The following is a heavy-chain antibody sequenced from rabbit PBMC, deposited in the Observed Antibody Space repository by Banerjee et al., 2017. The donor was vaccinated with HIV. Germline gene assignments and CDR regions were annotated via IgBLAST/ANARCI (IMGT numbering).Heavy chain of an antibody. Sequence: QEQLEESGGGLVQPEGSLTLTCKASGFSLGGAWMSWVRQAPGKGLEWIAIIYTGSGNTDYASWVNGRFTISRSTSLNTVNLKMTSLTAADTATYFCARDLAAVTGWNFGLWG. CDR2: IYTGSGNT. J-gene: IGHJ4*01. V-gene: IGHV1S47*01. CDR3: ARDLAAVTGWNFGL. CDR1: GFSLGGAW. D-gene: IGHD7-1*01.